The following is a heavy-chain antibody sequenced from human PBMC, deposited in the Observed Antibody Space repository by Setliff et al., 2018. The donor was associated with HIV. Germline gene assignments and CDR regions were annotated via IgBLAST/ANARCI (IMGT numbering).Heavy chain of an antibody. CDR1: GFTFDDYG. CDR3: VRDSRYGSSSFDY. J-gene: IGHJ4*02. Sequence: PGGSLRLSCAVSGFTFDDYGMSWVRQLPGKGLEWVSGINWNGDSKGYADSVKGRFTSSRDNAKKSPYLQMNSLRAEDTAVYYCVRDSRYGSSSFDYWGQGTLVTVSS. D-gene: IGHD6-19*01. CDR2: INWNGDSK. V-gene: IGHV3-20*04.